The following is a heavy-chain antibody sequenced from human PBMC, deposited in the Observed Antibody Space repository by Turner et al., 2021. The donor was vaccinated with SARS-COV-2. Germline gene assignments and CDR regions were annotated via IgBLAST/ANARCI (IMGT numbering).Heavy chain of an antibody. Sequence: QVQLVESGGGVVQPGRSLRLSCAASGFTFSSDGMHWVRQAPGKGLEWVAVISYDGSNKYYADSVKGRFTISRDNSKNTLYLQMNSLRAEDTAVYYCAKGGYSGSTFDYWGQGTLVTVSS. CDR3: AKGGYSGSTFDY. J-gene: IGHJ4*02. CDR1: GFTFSSDG. D-gene: IGHD1-26*01. V-gene: IGHV3-30*18. CDR2: ISYDGSNK.